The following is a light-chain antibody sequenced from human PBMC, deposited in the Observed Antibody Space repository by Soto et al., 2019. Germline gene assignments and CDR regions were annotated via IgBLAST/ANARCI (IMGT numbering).Light chain of an antibody. Sequence: QSVLTQPASASGSPGQSISISCTGTSSDVGGYKYVSWFQQHPGKAPKLMLYDVTNRPSGVSDRFSGSKSGNTASLTISGLQAEDEADYFCCSYTDSSTYVFGTGTKVTVL. V-gene: IGLV2-14*03. CDR3: CSYTDSSTYV. J-gene: IGLJ1*01. CDR1: SSDVGGYKY. CDR2: DVT.